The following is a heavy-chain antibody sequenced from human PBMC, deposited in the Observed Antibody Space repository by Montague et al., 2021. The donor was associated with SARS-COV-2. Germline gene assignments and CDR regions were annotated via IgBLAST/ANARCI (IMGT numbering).Heavy chain of an antibody. CDR2: IYYSGST. CDR3: ARHGVWCEFGGHNWCTDAFDI. V-gene: IGHV4-59*08. CDR1: SGSINYYY. J-gene: IGHJ3*02. D-gene: IGHD5-24*01. Sequence: SETLSLTCAVSSGSINYYYLSWIRQSPGKGLEWIGYIYYSGSTKYSPSLKSRVTISVDSSKNQFSLRLTSVTAADTAVYYCARHGVWCEFGGHNWCTDAFDIWGQGTVVTVSS.